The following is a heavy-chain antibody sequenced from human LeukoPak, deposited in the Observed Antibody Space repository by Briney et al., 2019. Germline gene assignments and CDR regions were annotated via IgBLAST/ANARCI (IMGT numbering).Heavy chain of an antibody. CDR2: IFTSGST. Sequence: SETLSLTCTVSGGSISSGSYYWSWIRQPAGKGLEWIGRIFTSGSTNYNPSLKSRVAVSLDTSKNQFSLKLSSVTAADTVVYYCASQLGYFDYWGQGTLVTVSS. J-gene: IGHJ4*02. CDR1: GGSISSGSYY. V-gene: IGHV4-61*02. D-gene: IGHD1-1*01. CDR3: ASQLGYFDY.